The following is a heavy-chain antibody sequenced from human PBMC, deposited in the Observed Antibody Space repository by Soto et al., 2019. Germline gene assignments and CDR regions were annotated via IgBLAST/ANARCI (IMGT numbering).Heavy chain of an antibody. CDR1: GGSISSDNYY. D-gene: IGHD5-12*01. V-gene: IGHV3-23*01. CDR3: AKEWRRWLQLTPLGY. J-gene: IGHJ4*02. Sequence: ETLSLTCTVSGGSISSDNYYWSWVRQAPGKGLEWVSAISGSGGSTYYEESVKGRFTISRDNSKNKLYLQMNSLRAEDTAVYYCAKEWRRWLQLTPLGYWGQGTLVTVSS. CDR2: ISGSGGST.